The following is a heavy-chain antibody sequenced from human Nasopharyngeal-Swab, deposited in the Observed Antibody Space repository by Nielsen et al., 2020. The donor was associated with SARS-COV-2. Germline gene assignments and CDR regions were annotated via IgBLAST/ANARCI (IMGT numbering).Heavy chain of an antibody. Sequence: GESLKISCAASGFTFSSSWMSWNRQAPGKGLEWVANIKQDGSEKYYVDSVKGRFTISRDNAKNSLYLQMNSLRAEDTAVYYCASDPYWGRGTLVTVSS. CDR1: GFTFSSSW. J-gene: IGHJ2*01. CDR2: IKQDGSEK. V-gene: IGHV3-7*01. CDR3: ASDPY.